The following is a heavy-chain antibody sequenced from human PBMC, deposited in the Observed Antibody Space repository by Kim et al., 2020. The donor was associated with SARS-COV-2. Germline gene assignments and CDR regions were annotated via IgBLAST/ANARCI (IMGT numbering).Heavy chain of an antibody. D-gene: IGHD6-6*01. CDR3: ARTEGGRSSFRLGDYYYG. J-gene: IGHJ6*01. CDR1: GFTFSSYS. V-gene: IGHV3-21*01. Sequence: GGSLRLSCAASGFTFSSYSMNWVRQAPGKGLEWVSSISRSSNYIYYTDSVKGRFPISRDNAKNSLYLQMNSLRAEHTAVYYCARTEGGRSSFRLGDYYYG. CDR2: ISRSSNYI.